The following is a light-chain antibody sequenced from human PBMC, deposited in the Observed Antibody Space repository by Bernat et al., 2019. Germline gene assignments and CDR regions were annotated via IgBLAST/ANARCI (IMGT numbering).Light chain of an antibody. J-gene: IGLJ3*02. CDR3: CSYAGSYTWV. CDR1: SSEVGTYKH. V-gene: IGLV2-11*01. Sequence: SAPPRPRSVSGSPGQSVTISCTGTSSEVGTYKHVSWYQQHPGKAPKLMIYDVTQRPSGVPDRFSGSKSGNTASLTISGLQAEDEADYYCCSYAGSYTWVFGGGTKLTVL. CDR2: DVT.